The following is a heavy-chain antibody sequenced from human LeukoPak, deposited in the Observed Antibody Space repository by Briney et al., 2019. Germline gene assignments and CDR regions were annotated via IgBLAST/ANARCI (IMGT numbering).Heavy chain of an antibody. CDR3: AREAWLQSHFDY. CDR2: IIPIFGTA. V-gene: IGHV1-69*13. CDR1: GGTFSSYA. J-gene: IGHJ4*02. D-gene: IGHD5-24*01. Sequence: ASVKVSCKASGGTFSSYAISWVRQAPGQGLEWMGGIIPIFGTANYAQKFQGRVTITADESTSTAYMELSSLRSEDTAVYYCAREAWLQSHFDYWGQGTLVTVSS.